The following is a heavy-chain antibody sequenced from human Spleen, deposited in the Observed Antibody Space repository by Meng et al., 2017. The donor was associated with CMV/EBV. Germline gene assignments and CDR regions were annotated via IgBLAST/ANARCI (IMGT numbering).Heavy chain of an antibody. D-gene: IGHD3-10*01. CDR2: LYPGHSDT. V-gene: IGHV5-51*07. CDR1: FTRYR. Sequence: FTRYRVALVQPMAGKGLEWMGILYPGHSDTEYNPSYQRQVTISADESINPAYLQWGNLKASDTAMYYCARHGGFRRGNFGGAFDIWGQGTMVTVSS. J-gene: IGHJ3*02. CDR3: ARHGGFRRGNFGGAFDI.